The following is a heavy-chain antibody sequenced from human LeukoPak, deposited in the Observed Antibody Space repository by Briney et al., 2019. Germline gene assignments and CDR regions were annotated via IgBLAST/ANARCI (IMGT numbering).Heavy chain of an antibody. D-gene: IGHD6-13*01. CDR3: ARVPGIAAAYKFDY. CDR1: GFTFSSYW. CDR2: INHNGNVN. Sequence: PGGSLRLSCAASGFTFSSYWMNWARQAPGKGLEWVASINHNGNVNYYVDSVKGRFTISRDNAKNSLYLQMSNLRAGDTAVYYCARVPGIAAAYKFDYWGQGTLVTVSS. V-gene: IGHV3-7*04. J-gene: IGHJ4*02.